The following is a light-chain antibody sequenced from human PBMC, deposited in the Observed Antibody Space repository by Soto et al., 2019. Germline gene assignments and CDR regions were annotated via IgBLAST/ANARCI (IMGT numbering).Light chain of an antibody. CDR1: SSDVGGYDY. J-gene: IGLJ2*01. CDR2: EVS. V-gene: IGLV2-8*01. CDR3: SSYAGSSNFVV. Sequence: QSALTQPPSASGSPGQSVTMSCSGTSSDVGGYDYVSWYQQNPGKAPKLMIYEVSKRPSGVPDRFFGSKSGNTASLTVSGLQAEDEGDYYCSSYAGSSNFVVFGGGTKLTVL.